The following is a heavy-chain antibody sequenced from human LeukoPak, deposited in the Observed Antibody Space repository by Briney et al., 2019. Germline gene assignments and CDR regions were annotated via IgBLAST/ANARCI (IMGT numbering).Heavy chain of an antibody. CDR3: ARDPGGYYDSSGVDY. CDR1: GYTFTSYG. J-gene: IGHJ4*02. Sequence: ASVKVSCKASGYTFTSYGISWVRQPPGQGLEWMGWISAYNGNTNYAQKLQGRVTMTTDTSTSTAYMELRSLRSDDTAVYYCARDPGGYYDSSGVDYWGQGTLVTVSS. CDR2: ISAYNGNT. D-gene: IGHD3-22*01. V-gene: IGHV1-18*01.